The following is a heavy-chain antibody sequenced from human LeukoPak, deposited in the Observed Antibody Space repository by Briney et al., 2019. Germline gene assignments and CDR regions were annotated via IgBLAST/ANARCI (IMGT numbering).Heavy chain of an antibody. V-gene: IGHV3-48*04. Sequence: GGSLRLSCAASGFTFSSYSMNWVRQAPGKGLEWVSYISSSSSTIYYADSVKGRFTISRDNAKNSLYLQMNSLRAEDTAVYYCARERPSDLHDAFDIWGQGTMVTVSS. J-gene: IGHJ3*02. CDR3: ARERPSDLHDAFDI. CDR1: GFTFSSYS. CDR2: ISSSSSTI.